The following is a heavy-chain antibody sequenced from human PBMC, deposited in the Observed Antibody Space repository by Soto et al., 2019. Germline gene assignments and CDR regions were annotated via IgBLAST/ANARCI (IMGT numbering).Heavy chain of an antibody. D-gene: IGHD3-16*01. CDR2: IKPDGSET. V-gene: IGHV3-7*01. CDR1: GCTFSNTW. J-gene: IGHJ5*02. CDR3: ASRFS. Sequence: PGGSLRLSCTTSGCTFSNTWMNWVRQAPGKGLEWVANIKPDGSETYYVDSVKGRFTISRDNAKNSLFLHMSSLGAEDTAVYYCASRFSLGQGTLVTVSS.